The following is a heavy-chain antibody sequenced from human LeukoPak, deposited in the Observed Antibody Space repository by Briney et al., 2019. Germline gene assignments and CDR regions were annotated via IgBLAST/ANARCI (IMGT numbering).Heavy chain of an antibody. CDR1: GFTFDDHG. J-gene: IGHJ4*02. V-gene: IGHV3-20*04. CDR3: ARGSGSSWYFYFDY. CDR2: IKWDGGRT. D-gene: IGHD6-13*01. Sequence: GGSLRLSCAASGFTFDDHGTSWVRQAPGKGLEWVSGIKWDGGRTGYADSVKGRFTISRDNAKNSVYLQMNSLRAEDTAFYCARGSGSSWYFYFDYWGQGTLVTVSS.